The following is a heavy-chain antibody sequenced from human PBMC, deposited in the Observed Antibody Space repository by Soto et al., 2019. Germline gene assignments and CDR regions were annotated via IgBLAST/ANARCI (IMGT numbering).Heavy chain of an antibody. V-gene: IGHV3-21*01. D-gene: IGHD3-9*01. J-gene: IGHJ6*02. CDR1: GFTFSSYS. Sequence: EVQLVESGGGLVKPGGSLSLSCAASGFTFSSYSMNWVRQAPGKGLEWVSSISSSSSYIYYADSVKRQFTISRDNAKYALYMQMNSLTADDTAVYYCATGLRVPWLLYSDHYDYGMDVWGQGTTVTFSS. CDR3: ATGLRVPWLLYSDHYDYGMDV. CDR2: ISSSSSYI.